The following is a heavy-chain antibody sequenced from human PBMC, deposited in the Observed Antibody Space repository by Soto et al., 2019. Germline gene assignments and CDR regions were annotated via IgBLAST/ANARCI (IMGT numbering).Heavy chain of an antibody. CDR2: ISYDGSNK. J-gene: IGHJ6*02. CDR1: GFTFSSYA. CDR3: ARGRNYYDSSGYFNYYYGMDV. D-gene: IGHD3-22*01. V-gene: IGHV3-30-3*01. Sequence: PGGSLRLSCAASGFTFSSYAMHWVRQAPGKGLEWVAVISYDGSNKYYADSVKGRFTISRDNSKNTLYLQMNSLRAEDTAVYYCARGRNYYDSSGYFNYYYGMDVWGQGTTVTVSS.